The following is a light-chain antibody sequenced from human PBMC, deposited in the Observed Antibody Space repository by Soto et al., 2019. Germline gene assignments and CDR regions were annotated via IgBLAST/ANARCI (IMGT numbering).Light chain of an antibody. J-gene: IGLJ1*01. Sequence: QSALTQPASVSGSPGQSITISCTGTSSDIGGYNSVSWYQQHPGKAPKLVIYAISNRPSGVSSRFSGSKSGNTASLTMSGLQAEDEATYYCSSYTTSSTLYVFGGGTKVTVL. CDR1: SSDIGGYNS. V-gene: IGLV2-14*01. CDR2: AIS. CDR3: SSYTTSSTLYV.